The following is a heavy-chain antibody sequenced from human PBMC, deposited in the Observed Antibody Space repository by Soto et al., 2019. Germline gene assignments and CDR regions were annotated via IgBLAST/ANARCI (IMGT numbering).Heavy chain of an antibody. V-gene: IGHV3-21*01. J-gene: IGHJ5*02. Sequence: PGGSLRLSCAASGFTFSSYSMNWVRQAPGKGLEWVSSISSSSSYIYYADSVKGRFTISRDNAKNSLYLQMNSLRAEDTAVYYCARDLAAGKPNNWFDPWGQGTLVTVSS. CDR1: GFTFSSYS. CDR2: ISSSSSYI. D-gene: IGHD6-13*01. CDR3: ARDLAAGKPNNWFDP.